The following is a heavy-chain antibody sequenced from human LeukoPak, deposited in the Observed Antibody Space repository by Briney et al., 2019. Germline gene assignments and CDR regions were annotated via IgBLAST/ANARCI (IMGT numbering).Heavy chain of an antibody. J-gene: IGHJ6*04. Sequence: PGGSLRLSCTASGFTFSMYWMSWVRQAPGKGLEWVANIKEDGSENYYVDSVKGRFTISRDNSKNTLYLQMNSLRAEDTAVYYCARDKWGYCSSTSCGTDYYYYGMDVWGKGTTVTVSS. V-gene: IGHV3-7*01. CDR3: ARDKWGYCSSTSCGTDYYYYGMDV. CDR1: GFTFSMYW. CDR2: IKEDGSEN. D-gene: IGHD2-2*01.